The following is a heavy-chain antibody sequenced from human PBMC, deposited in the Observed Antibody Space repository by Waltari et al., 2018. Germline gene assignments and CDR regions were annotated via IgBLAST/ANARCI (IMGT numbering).Heavy chain of an antibody. CDR3: TGGAVTGTDF. D-gene: IGHD6-13*01. CDR2: IRSKPNNYAT. V-gene: IGHV3-73*01. Sequence: EVQVVESGGGLVQPGGSLKLPCATALFPFSGSTIPWVRQTPGKGLEWIGRIRSKPNNYATRYTASVEGRFTISRDDSENTAYLQMSSLMTEDTAVYYCTGGAVTGTDFWGQGTLVTVSS. CDR1: LFPFSGST. J-gene: IGHJ4*02.